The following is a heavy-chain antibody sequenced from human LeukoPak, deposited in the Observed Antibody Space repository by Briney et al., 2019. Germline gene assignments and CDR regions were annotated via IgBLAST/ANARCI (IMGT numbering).Heavy chain of an antibody. V-gene: IGHV6-1*01. CDR1: GDSVSSNSAA. J-gene: IGHJ4*02. CDR2: TYYRSKWYN. Sequence: SQTLSLTCAISGDSVSSNSAAWNWIRQSPSGGLEWLGRTYYRSKWYNDYAVSVKSRITINPDTSKNQFSLQLNSVTPEDTAVYYCARANIVGASEFDYWGQGTLVTVSS. D-gene: IGHD1-26*01. CDR3: ARANIVGASEFDY.